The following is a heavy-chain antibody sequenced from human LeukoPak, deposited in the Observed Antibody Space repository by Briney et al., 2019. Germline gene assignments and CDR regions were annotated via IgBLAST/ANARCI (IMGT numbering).Heavy chain of an antibody. V-gene: IGHV3-23*01. Sequence: GGSLRLSCVVSGLTSTGYSMTWVRQAPGKGLEWVSGVSGSGVTTNYADSVKGRVTISRDNSKNTLYLQMNSLRAEDTAIYYCAKDAPEQGIGTGDFNYWGQGTLVTVSS. CDR2: VSGSGVTT. CDR3: AKDAPEQGIGTGDFNY. CDR1: GLTSTGYS. J-gene: IGHJ4*02. D-gene: IGHD7-27*01.